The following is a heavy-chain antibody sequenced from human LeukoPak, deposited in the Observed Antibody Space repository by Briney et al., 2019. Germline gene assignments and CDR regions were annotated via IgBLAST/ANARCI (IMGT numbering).Heavy chain of an antibody. D-gene: IGHD5-24*01. CDR1: GGSFSGYY. Sequence: MSSETLSLTCAVYGGSFSGYYWTWIRQPPGKGLEWIGEINHSGSTNYNTSLKSRVTISVDTSKNQFSLKLSSVTAADTAVYYCARIGRDGDNFHYWGQGTLVTVSS. V-gene: IGHV4-34*01. CDR3: ARIGRDGDNFHY. CDR2: INHSGST. J-gene: IGHJ4*02.